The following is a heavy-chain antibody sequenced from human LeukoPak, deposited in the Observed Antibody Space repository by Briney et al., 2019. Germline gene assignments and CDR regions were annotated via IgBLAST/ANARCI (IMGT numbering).Heavy chain of an antibody. J-gene: IGHJ6*03. CDR1: GFTFSSYA. V-gene: IGHV3-23*01. CDR2: ISGSGGST. CDR3: AKDQPYCSGGSCYRSYYYYMDV. Sequence: GRSLRLSCAASGFTFSSYAMSWVRQAPGKGLEWVSAISGSGGSTYYAASVKGRFTISRDNSKNTLYLQMNSLRAEDTSVYYCAKDQPYCSGGSCYRSYYYYMDVWGKGTTVTVSS. D-gene: IGHD2-15*01.